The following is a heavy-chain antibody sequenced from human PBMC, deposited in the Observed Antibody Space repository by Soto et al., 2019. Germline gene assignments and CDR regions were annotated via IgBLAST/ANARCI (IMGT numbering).Heavy chain of an antibody. D-gene: IGHD6-19*01. CDR1: GFSLSTSGMC. CDR3: ARIRGYSSGWYESWFDP. Sequence: KSGPTLVNPTQTLTLTCTFSGFSLSTSGMCVSWIRQPPGKALEWLALIDWDDDKYYSTSLKTRLTISKDTSKNQVVLTMTNMDPVDTATYYCARIRGYSSGWYESWFDPWGQGTLVTVSS. J-gene: IGHJ5*02. V-gene: IGHV2-70*01. CDR2: IDWDDDK.